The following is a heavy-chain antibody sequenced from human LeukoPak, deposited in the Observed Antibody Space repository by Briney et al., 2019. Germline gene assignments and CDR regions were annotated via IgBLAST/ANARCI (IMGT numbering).Heavy chain of an antibody. CDR1: GYSFTSYW. D-gene: IGHD3-22*01. CDR3: ARLGASYYYDSSGPAIYGMDV. J-gene: IGHJ6*02. V-gene: IGHV5-51*01. Sequence: GESLKISCKGSGYSFTSYWIDWVRQMPGKGLEWMGIIYPGDSDTRYSPSFQGQVTISADKSISTAYLQWSSLKASDTAMYYCARLGASYYYDSSGPAIYGMDVWGQGTTVTVSS. CDR2: IYPGDSDT.